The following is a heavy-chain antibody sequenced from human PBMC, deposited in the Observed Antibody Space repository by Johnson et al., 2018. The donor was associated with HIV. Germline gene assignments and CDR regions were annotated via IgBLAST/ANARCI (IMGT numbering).Heavy chain of an antibody. V-gene: IGHV3-30-3*01. J-gene: IGHJ3*02. Sequence: QVQLVESGGGVVQPGRSLRLSCAASGFTFSHYAMHWVRQAPGKGLEWVTVISYDGSNKYYADSVKGRFTISRDNSKNTLYLQMDSLRAEDTAVYYCARGGCLQLRGALDIWGQGTMVIVSS. CDR3: ARGGCLQLRGALDI. CDR1: GFTFSHYA. CDR2: ISYDGSNK. D-gene: IGHD5-24*01.